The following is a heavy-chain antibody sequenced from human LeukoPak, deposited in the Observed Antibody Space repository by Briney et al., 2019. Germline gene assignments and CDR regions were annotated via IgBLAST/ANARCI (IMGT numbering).Heavy chain of an antibody. CDR2: ISAYNGNT. Sequence: ASVKVSCKASGYTFTSYGISWVRQAPGQGLEWMGWISAYNGNTNYAQKLQGRVTMTKDTSTSTAYMELRSLRSDDTAVYYCARDPTEIVVVVTAPLDYWGQGTLVTVSS. D-gene: IGHD2-21*02. V-gene: IGHV1-18*01. CDR1: GYTFTSYG. CDR3: ARDPTEIVVVVTAPLDY. J-gene: IGHJ4*02.